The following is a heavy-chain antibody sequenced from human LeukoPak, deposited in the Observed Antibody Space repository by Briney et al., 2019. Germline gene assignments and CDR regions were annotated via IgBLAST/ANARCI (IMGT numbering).Heavy chain of an antibody. J-gene: IGHJ3*02. CDR2: IYYSGST. D-gene: IGHD1-26*01. CDR1: GGSISSYY. Sequence: SETLSLTCTVSGGSISSYYWNWIRQPPGKGLEWIGYIYYSGSTNYNPSLKSRVTISVDTSKNQFSLKLSSVTAADTAVYYCARDRGIVGSNWAFDIWGQGTMVTVSS. CDR3: ARDRGIVGSNWAFDI. V-gene: IGHV4-59*01.